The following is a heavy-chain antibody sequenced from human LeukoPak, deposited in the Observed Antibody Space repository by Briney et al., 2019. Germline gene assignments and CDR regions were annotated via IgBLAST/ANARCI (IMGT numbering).Heavy chain of an antibody. J-gene: IGHJ3*02. Sequence: GGSLRLSCAASGFTFSSYGMHWVRQAPGKALEWVAVISYDGSNKYYADSVKGRVTISRDNSKNTLYLQMNSLRAEDTAVYYCVFEGRADAFDIWGQGTMVTVSS. CDR3: VFEGRADAFDI. D-gene: IGHD3-10*01. CDR2: ISYDGSNK. CDR1: GFTFSSYG. V-gene: IGHV3-30*03.